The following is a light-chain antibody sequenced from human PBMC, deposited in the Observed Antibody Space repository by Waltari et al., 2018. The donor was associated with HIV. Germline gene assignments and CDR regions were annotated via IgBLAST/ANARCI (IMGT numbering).Light chain of an antibody. CDR1: SSDVGGSKY. J-gene: IGLJ3*02. V-gene: IGLV2-8*01. Sequence: QSALTQPPSASGSPGQSVTISCTGTSSDVGGSKYVSWYQQHPGKAPKLMIYEVNNRPSGVPDRFSGSKSANTSSLTVSVLQADDEADYYCNSYAGSNNWVFGGGSKLTVL. CDR3: NSYAGSNNWV. CDR2: EVN.